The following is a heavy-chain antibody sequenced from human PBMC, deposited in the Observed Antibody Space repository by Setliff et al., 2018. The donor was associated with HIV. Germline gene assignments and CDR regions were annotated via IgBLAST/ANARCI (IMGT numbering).Heavy chain of an antibody. CDR1: GGSISNGDHY. V-gene: IGHV4-30-4*08. Sequence: SETLSLTCTVSGGSISNGDHYWAWIRQSPGKGLEWIGYIYYTGDTYYRSSLESRVTISVDTSNNQFSLRLKSVTAADTAVYYCARDLIIYSGYEWQAFDIWGQGTMVTVSS. J-gene: IGHJ3*02. CDR3: ARDLIIYSGYEWQAFDI. CDR2: IYYTGDT. D-gene: IGHD5-12*01.